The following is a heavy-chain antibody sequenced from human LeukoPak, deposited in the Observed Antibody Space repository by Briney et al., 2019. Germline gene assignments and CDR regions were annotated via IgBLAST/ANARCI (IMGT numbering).Heavy chain of an antibody. CDR3: ARDHGHKSVDY. D-gene: IGHD2-21*01. CDR1: GYTFSSYG. V-gene: IGHV1-18*01. Sequence: ASVKVSCKASGYTFSSYGISWLRQAPGQGLEWMGWISAYNGNTNYAQKFQGRVTMTTDTSTGTLYMEVRSLRSDDTAVYYCARDHGHKSVDYWGQGTLVTVSS. J-gene: IGHJ4*02. CDR2: ISAYNGNT.